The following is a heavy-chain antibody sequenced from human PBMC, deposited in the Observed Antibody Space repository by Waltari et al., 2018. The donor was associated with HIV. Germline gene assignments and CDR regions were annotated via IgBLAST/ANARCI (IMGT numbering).Heavy chain of an antibody. D-gene: IGHD3-10*01. J-gene: IGHJ5*02. V-gene: IGHV4-59*13. CDR3: ARGNDVIGNWFDP. CDR2: IFHSGSA. CDR1: GGSISDYY. Sequence: QVQLRESGPGLVQPSETLSLTCSLSGGSISDYYWSWIRQSPGKALEWIGYIFHSGSANYNPSLKSRVTMSVDTSKNQFSLKMISVTAADTAVYYCARGNDVIGNWFDPWGRGTRVIVSS.